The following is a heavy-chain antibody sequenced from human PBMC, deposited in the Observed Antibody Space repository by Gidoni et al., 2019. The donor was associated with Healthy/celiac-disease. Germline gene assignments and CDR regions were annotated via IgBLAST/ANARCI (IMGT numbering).Heavy chain of an antibody. V-gene: IGHV3-13*05. CDR1: GFTFSSYD. J-gene: IGHJ4*02. CDR3: ARGSPEGWPTPDY. CDR2: IGTAGDP. D-gene: IGHD1-26*01. Sequence: EVQLVESGGGLVQPGGSLRLSCAASGFTFSSYDMHWVRQATGKGLGWVSAIGTAGDPYYPGSVKGRFTISRENAKNSLYLQMNSLSAGDTAVYYCARGSPEGWPTPDYWGQGTLVTVSS.